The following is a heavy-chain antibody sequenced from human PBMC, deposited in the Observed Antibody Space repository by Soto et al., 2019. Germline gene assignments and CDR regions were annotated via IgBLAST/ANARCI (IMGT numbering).Heavy chain of an antibody. CDR2: IIPIFGTP. V-gene: IGHV1-69*01. J-gene: IGHJ4*02. CDR1: GGTFTTHA. CDR3: ARDLEFRDGNISHLDY. D-gene: IGHD3-10*01. Sequence: QVQLLQSGAEVKKPGSSVKVSCKASGGTFTTHAFNWVRQAPGQGLEWVGGIIPIFGTPNYAQKFQGRVTITEDGSTSTVYMELSSLTSEDTAVYYCARDLEFRDGNISHLDYWGQGTLVTVSS.